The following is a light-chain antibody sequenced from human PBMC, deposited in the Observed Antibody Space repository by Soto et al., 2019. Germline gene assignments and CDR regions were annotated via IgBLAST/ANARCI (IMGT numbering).Light chain of an antibody. CDR3: GADHGSGSNFIVI. J-gene: IGLJ2*01. CDR1: SGYSNYK. CDR2: VGTGGIVG. V-gene: IGLV9-49*01. Sequence: LLTQPPSASASLGASVTLTCTLSSGYSNYKVDWYQQRPGKGPRFVMRVGTGGIVGSKGDGIPDRFSVLGSGLNRYLTIKNIQEEDESDYHCGADHGSGSNFIVIFGGGTKLTVL.